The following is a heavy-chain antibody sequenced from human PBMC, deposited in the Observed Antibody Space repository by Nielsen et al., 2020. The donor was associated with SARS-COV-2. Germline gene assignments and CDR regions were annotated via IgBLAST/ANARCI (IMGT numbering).Heavy chain of an antibody. CDR1: GYTFTSYY. D-gene: IGHD6-19*01. CDR3: ARVAVAGNVDY. J-gene: IGHJ4*02. Sequence: ASVKVSCKASGYTFTSYYMHWVRQAPGQGLEWMGRINPNSGGTNYAQKFQGRVTMTRDTSISTAYMELSRLRSDDTAVYYCARVAVAGNVDYWGQGTLVTVSS. CDR2: INPNSGGT. V-gene: IGHV1-2*06.